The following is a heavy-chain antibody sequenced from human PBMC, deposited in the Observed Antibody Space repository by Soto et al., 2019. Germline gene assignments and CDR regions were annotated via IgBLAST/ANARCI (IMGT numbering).Heavy chain of an antibody. CDR2: INKDGSGT. J-gene: IGHJ4*02. D-gene: IGHD4-17*01. V-gene: IGHV3-74*01. Sequence: DVQLAESGGGLVQPGGSLRLSCAASGFIFKNYWMHWVSQAPGKGLVWVSRINKDGSGTNYADSVRGRFTISRDNAENTLFLQMNSLRVEDTAVYYCASGDYYGDIRGYWGPGTLVTVSS. CDR1: GFIFKNYW. CDR3: ASGDYYGDIRGY.